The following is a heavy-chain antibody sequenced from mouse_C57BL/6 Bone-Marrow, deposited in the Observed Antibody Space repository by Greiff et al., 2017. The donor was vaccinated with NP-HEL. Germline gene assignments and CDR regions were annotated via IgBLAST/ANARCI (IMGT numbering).Heavy chain of an antibody. J-gene: IGHJ2*01. V-gene: IGHV7-1*01. CDR1: GFTFSDFY. CDR2: SRNKANDYTT. Sequence: EVKVVESGGGLVQSGRSLRLSCATSGFTFSDFYMEWVRQAPGKGLEWIAASRNKANDYTTEYSASVKGRFIVSRDTSQSILYLQMNALRAEDTAIYYCARALYDYDGYYFDYWGQGTTLTVSS. CDR3: ARALYDYDGYYFDY. D-gene: IGHD2-4*01.